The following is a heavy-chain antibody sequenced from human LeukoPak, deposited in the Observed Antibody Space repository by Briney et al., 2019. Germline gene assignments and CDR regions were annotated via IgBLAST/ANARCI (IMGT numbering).Heavy chain of an antibody. Sequence: ASVKVSCKASGYTFTSYGISWVRQAPGQGHEWMGWISAYNGNTNYAQKLQGRVTMTTDTSTSTAYMELRSLRSDDTAVYYCASGCGGDCYSEFDYWGRGTPVTVSS. CDR2: ISAYNGNT. J-gene: IGHJ4*02. D-gene: IGHD2-21*01. CDR3: ASGCGGDCYSEFDY. CDR1: GYTFTSYG. V-gene: IGHV1-18*01.